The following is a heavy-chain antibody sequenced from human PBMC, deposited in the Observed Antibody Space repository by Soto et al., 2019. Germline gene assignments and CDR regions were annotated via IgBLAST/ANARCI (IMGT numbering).Heavy chain of an antibody. J-gene: IGHJ4*02. Sequence: LRLSCAASGFTFTRYSMNWVRQAPGKGLEWVSSISSTTNYIYYGDSMKGRFTISRDNAKNSLYLEMNSLRAEDTAVYYCARESEDLTWHFDYWGPGNLVPVSS. CDR3: ARESEDLTWHFDY. CDR2: ISSTTNYI. V-gene: IGHV3-21*06. CDR1: GFTFTRYS.